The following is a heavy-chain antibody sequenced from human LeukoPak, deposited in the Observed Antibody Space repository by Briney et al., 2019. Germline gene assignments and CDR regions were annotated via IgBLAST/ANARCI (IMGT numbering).Heavy chain of an antibody. CDR3: VKEARGTTIYY. CDR2: IFAGST. J-gene: IGHJ4*02. CDR1: GFSVSDNY. V-gene: IGHV3-66*01. D-gene: IGHD3-9*01. Sequence: GGSLRLSCAASGFSVSDNYMSWVRQTPGEGLEWVPVIFAGSTYYADSVKGRFTISRDNSKNTLYLQMDSLRAEDTAVYYCVKEARGTTIYYWGQGTLVTVSS.